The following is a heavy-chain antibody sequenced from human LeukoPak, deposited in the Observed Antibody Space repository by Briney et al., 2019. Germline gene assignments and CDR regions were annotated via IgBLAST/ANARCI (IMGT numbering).Heavy chain of an antibody. CDR2: IYTSGRT. Sequence: SETLSLTCTVSGGSISSYYWSWIRQPAGKGLEWLGRIYTSGRTNYNPSLKSRVTMSVDTSKIQLSLKLSSVTAADTAVYYCARLDIVVARGAFDIWGQGTMVTVSS. J-gene: IGHJ3*02. CDR1: GGSISSYY. CDR3: ARLDIVVARGAFDI. V-gene: IGHV4-4*07. D-gene: IGHD2-15*01.